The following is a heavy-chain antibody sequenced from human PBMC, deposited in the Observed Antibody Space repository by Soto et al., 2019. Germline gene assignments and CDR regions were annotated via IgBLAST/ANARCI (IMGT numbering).Heavy chain of an antibody. D-gene: IGHD1-26*01. V-gene: IGHV5-51*01. CDR1: GYSFTSYW. Sequence: GESLKISCKGSGYSFTSYWSGWVRQMPGKGLEWMGIIYPGDSDTRYSPSFQGQVTISADKSISTAYLQWSSLKASDTAMYYCARCGSYYYYYYGMDVWGQGTTVTVSS. CDR2: IYPGDSDT. J-gene: IGHJ6*02. CDR3: ARCGSYYYYYYGMDV.